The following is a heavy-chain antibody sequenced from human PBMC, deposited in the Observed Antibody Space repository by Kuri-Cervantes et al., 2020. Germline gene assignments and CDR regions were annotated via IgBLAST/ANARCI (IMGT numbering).Heavy chain of an antibody. Sequence: LSLTCAASGFTFDDYAMHWVRQAPGKGLEWVSGISWNSGSIGYADSVKGRFTISRDNAKNSLYLQMNSLRAEDTALYYCARDIYYDSSGYYHPLDYWGQGTLVTVSS. CDR2: ISWNSGSI. CDR1: GFTFDDYA. CDR3: ARDIYYDSSGYYHPLDY. J-gene: IGHJ4*02. V-gene: IGHV3-9*01. D-gene: IGHD3-22*01.